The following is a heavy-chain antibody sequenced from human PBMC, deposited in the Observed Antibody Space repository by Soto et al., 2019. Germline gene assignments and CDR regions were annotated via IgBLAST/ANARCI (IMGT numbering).Heavy chain of an antibody. CDR3: ARPDILTGNFDY. V-gene: IGHV4-39*01. CDR1: GGSISSSSYY. CDR2: IYYSGST. J-gene: IGHJ4*02. D-gene: IGHD3-9*01. Sequence: QLQLQESGPGLVKPSETLSLTCTVSGGSISSSSYYWGWIRQPPGKGLEWIGSIYYSGSTYYNPSLKSRVTISVDTSKTQFSLKLSSVTAADTAVYYCARPDILTGNFDYWGQGTLVTVSS.